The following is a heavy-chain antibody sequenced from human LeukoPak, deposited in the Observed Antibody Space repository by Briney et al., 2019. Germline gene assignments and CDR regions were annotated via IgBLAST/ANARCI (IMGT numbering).Heavy chain of an antibody. CDR1: GFTFSSYG. Sequence: GGSLRLSCAASGFTFSSYGMHRVRQAPGKGLEWVSTISGGGGSTYYADSVKGRFTISRDNSKNTLYLQVNSLRAEDAAVYYCAKGGKWDVTPFDYWGQGTLVTVSS. D-gene: IGHD1-26*01. V-gene: IGHV3-23*01. CDR3: AKGGKWDVTPFDY. CDR2: ISGGGGST. J-gene: IGHJ4*02.